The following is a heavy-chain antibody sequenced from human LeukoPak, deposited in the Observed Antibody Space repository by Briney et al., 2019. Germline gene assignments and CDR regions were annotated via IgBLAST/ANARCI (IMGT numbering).Heavy chain of an antibody. CDR1: GYPFTSYC. V-gene: IGHV5-10-1*01. Sequence: GGSLEISCKGSGYPFTSYCISWVRQMPGKGLEGMGRIDPSDSYTNYSPSFQGHVTISADKSISTAYLEWSSLKASDTAMYYCARLDYDYVGGSYLVWGEGGLVTVSS. CDR2: IDPSDSYT. J-gene: IGHJ4*02. CDR3: ARLDYDYVGGSYLV. D-gene: IGHD3-16*02.